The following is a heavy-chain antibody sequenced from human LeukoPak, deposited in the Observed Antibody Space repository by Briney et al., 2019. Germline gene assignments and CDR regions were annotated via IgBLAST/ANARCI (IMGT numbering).Heavy chain of an antibody. J-gene: IGHJ4*02. CDR2: IYYSGST. CDR3: ARAGLKLADFDY. Sequence: PSETLSLTCTVSGGSIRGYYWSWIRQPPEKGLEWIGYIYYSGSTNYNPSLKSRVTISVDTSKNQFSLKLTSVTAADTAVYYCARAGLKLADFDYWGQGTLVTVSS. V-gene: IGHV4-59*01. D-gene: IGHD6-6*01. CDR1: GGSIRGYY.